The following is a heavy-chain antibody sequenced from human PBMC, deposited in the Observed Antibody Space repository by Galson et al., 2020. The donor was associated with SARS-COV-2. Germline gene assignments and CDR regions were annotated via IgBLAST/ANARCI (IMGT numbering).Heavy chain of an antibody. D-gene: IGHD3-22*01. Sequence: ASVKVSCKASGYTFTSYGISWVRQAPGQGLERTGWISAYNGNTNYAQKLQGRVTMTTDTSTSTAYMELRSLRSDDTAVYYCARGGDYYDSSGYYIWGQGTMVTVSS. J-gene: IGHJ3*02. CDR3: ARGGDYYDSSGYYI. V-gene: IGHV1-18*01. CDR2: ISAYNGNT. CDR1: GYTFTSYG.